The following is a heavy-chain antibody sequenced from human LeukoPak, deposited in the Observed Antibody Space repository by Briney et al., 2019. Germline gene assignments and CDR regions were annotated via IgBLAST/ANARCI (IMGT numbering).Heavy chain of an antibody. V-gene: IGHV4-34*01. D-gene: IGHD6-19*01. CDR3: ARDSSGIIDAFDI. J-gene: IGHJ3*02. Sequence: SETLSLTCAVEGGSFSGYYWGWIRQPPGKGLEWIGAINHSGSTNYNPSLKSRVTISVDTSKNQFSLKLSSVTAADTAVYYCARDSSGIIDAFDIWGQGTMVTVSS. CDR2: INHSGST. CDR1: GGSFSGYY.